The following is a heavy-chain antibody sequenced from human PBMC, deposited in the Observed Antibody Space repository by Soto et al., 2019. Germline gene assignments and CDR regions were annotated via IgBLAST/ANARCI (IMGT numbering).Heavy chain of an antibody. CDR3: ARDGDPSYGDYYYGMDV. D-gene: IGHD5-18*01. CDR2: INPNSGGT. V-gene: IGHV1-2*02. CDR1: GYTFAGYY. Sequence: ASVKVSCNASGYTFAGYYMHWVRQAPGQGLEWMGWINPNSGGTNYAQKFQGRVTMTRDTSISTAYMELSRLRSDDTAVYYCARDGDPSYGDYYYGMDVWGQGTTVTVSS. J-gene: IGHJ6*02.